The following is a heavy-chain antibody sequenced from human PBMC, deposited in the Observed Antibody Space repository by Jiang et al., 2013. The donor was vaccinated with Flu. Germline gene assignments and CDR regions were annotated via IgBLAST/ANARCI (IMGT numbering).Heavy chain of an antibody. D-gene: IGHD2-8*01. Sequence: CKASGYTFISYDINWVRQATGQGLEWMGWMSPKSGDTGYAQKFQGRVTMTRDTSTSTVYMELSSLRCEDTAVYYCARRGISGHCTDGVCFGLDYWGQGTLVTVSS. CDR3: ARRGISGHCTDGVCFGLDY. J-gene: IGHJ4*02. V-gene: IGHV1-8*01. CDR1: GYTFISYD. CDR2: MSPKSGDT.